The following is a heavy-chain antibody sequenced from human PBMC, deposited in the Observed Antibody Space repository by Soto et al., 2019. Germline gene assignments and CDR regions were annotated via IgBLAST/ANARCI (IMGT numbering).Heavy chain of an antibody. D-gene: IGHD3-16*02. Sequence: SVKVSCKASGGTFSSYAISWVRQVPGQGLEWMGGIIPIFGTANYAQKFQGRVTITADESTSTAYMELSSLRSEDTAVYYCAPMGSYHAFDMWGQGTMVTVSS. J-gene: IGHJ3*02. CDR2: IIPIFGTA. CDR1: GGTFSSYA. CDR3: APMGSYHAFDM. V-gene: IGHV1-69*13.